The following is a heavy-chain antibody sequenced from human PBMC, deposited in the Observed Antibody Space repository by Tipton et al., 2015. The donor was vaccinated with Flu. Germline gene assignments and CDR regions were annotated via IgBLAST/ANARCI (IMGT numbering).Heavy chain of an antibody. CDR3: ARRDYSNYVSDPKNWFDP. CDR1: GFTFNKFGM. V-gene: IGHV4-38-2*01. CDR2: IFPTGTT. D-gene: IGHD4-11*01. J-gene: IGHJ5*02. Sequence: LRLSCAASGFTFNKFGMHWVRQAPGKGLEWIGHIFPTGTTYHKPSLKSRVTISINTSKNQLSLKVFSVTAADTAVYYCARRDYSNYVSDPKNWFDPWGQGILVTVSS.